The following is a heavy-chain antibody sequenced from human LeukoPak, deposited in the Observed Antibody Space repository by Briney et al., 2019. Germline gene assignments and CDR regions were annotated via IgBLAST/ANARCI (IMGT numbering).Heavy chain of an antibody. Sequence: SETLSLTCAVYGGSFSGYYWSWVRQPPGKGLEWIGEINHSGTTNYNPSLKSRLTISVDTPKNQFSLNLSSVTAADTAVYYCASNGPLLSGISRYYFDSWGQGTLVTVSS. CDR1: GGSFSGYY. CDR2: INHSGTT. J-gene: IGHJ4*02. D-gene: IGHD3-3*02. V-gene: IGHV4-34*01. CDR3: ASNGPLLSGISRYYFDS.